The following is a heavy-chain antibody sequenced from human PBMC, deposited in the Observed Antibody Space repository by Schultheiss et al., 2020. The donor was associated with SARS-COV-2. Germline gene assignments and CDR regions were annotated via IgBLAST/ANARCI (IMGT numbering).Heavy chain of an antibody. V-gene: IGHV4-34*01. D-gene: IGHD3-22*01. CDR1: GGSFSGYY. CDR2: IHYSGST. CDR3: ARVPITMIVVGHAFDI. Sequence: SETLSLTCAVYGGSFSGYYWTWIRQHPRKGLEWIGYIHYSGSTYYNPSLKSRVTISVDTSKNQFSLKLSSVTAADTAVYYCARVPITMIVVGHAFDIWGQGTMVTVSS. J-gene: IGHJ3*02.